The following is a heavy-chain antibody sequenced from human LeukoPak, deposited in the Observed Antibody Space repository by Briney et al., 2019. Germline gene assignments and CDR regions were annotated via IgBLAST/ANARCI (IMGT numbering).Heavy chain of an antibody. CDR2: VYYSGST. CDR1: GASISSYY. D-gene: IGHD6-13*01. Sequence: PSETLSLTCTVSGASISSYYWSWIRQPPGKGLEWIGYVYYSGSTNYNPSLKSRVSISVDTSKNQFSLNLNSVTAADTAVYYCALDSSGWSDDSFDIWGQGTMVTVSS. V-gene: IGHV4-59*01. CDR3: ALDSSGWSDDSFDI. J-gene: IGHJ3*02.